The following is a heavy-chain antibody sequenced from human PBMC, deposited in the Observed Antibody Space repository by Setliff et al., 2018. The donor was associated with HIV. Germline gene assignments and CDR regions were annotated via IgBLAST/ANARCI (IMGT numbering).Heavy chain of an antibody. D-gene: IGHD5-18*01. Sequence: GGSLRLSCAASGLTFSDAWMNWVRQAPGKGLEWVGRIKSNTDGGTPQYAAPVKGRFTISRDDSQNTVFLQMNSLKTEDTAVYYCTRYSYPDYWGQGTLVTVSS. CDR1: GLTFSDAW. CDR3: TRYSYPDY. CDR2: IKSNTDGGTP. V-gene: IGHV3-15*01. J-gene: IGHJ4*02.